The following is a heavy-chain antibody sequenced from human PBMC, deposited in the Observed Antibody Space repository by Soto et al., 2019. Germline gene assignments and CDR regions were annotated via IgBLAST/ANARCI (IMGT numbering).Heavy chain of an antibody. J-gene: IGHJ6*02. CDR1: GFTVSSNY. V-gene: IGHV3-66*01. Sequence: EVQLVESGGGLVQPGGSLRLSCAASGFTVSSNYMSWVRQAPGKGLEWVSVIYSGGSTYYADSVKGRFTISRDNSKNTLYLQMNSLRAEDTAVYYCASDGEMATIATYGMDVWGQGTTVTVSS. CDR2: IYSGGST. D-gene: IGHD5-12*01. CDR3: ASDGEMATIATYGMDV.